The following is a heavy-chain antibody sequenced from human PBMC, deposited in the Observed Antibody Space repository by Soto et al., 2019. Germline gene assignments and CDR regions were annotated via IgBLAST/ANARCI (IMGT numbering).Heavy chain of an antibody. J-gene: IGHJ6*02. D-gene: IGHD4-4*01. CDR2: ISSSGDYI. CDR1: GFTFSSYS. CDR3: ARDSNNRQYGRDV. V-gene: IGHV3-21*01. Sequence: EVQLVESGGGLVKPGGSLRLSCAASGFTFSSYSINWVRQAPGKGLECVSSISSSGDYIYYADSVKGRFTISRDNAKNSLFRQMNSRTAEDTAVYDWARDSNNRQYGRDVWGQGTTVTVSS.